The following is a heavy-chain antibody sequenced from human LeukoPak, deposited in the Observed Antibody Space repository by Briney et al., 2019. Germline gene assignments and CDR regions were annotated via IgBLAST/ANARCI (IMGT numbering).Heavy chain of an antibody. V-gene: IGHV3-66*01. CDR3: ARAGAYDSSGYLVGFDY. J-gene: IGHJ4*02. CDR2: IYSGGST. D-gene: IGHD3-22*01. CDR1: GFTVSSNY. Sequence: PGGSLRLSCAASGFTVSSNYMSWVRQAPGKGLEWVSVIYSGGSTYCADSVKGRFTISRDNSKNTLYLQMNSLRAEDTAVYCCARAGAYDSSGYLVGFDYWGQGTLVTVSS.